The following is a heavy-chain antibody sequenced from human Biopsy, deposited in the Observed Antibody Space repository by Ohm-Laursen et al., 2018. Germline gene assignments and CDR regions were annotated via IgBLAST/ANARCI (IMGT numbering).Heavy chain of an antibody. J-gene: IGHJ5*02. Sequence: SSVKVSCNASGGTFSSYVISWVRQAPGQGLEWMGRIIPTFDTPTYAPDFQGRVTFTADKSAGTAHLDLSRLRSEDTAIYYCAGGAAKGNPYDHWGQGTLVTVSS. V-gene: IGHV1-69*06. CDR2: IIPTFDTP. CDR3: AGGAAKGNPYDH. D-gene: IGHD3-10*01. CDR1: GGTFSSYV.